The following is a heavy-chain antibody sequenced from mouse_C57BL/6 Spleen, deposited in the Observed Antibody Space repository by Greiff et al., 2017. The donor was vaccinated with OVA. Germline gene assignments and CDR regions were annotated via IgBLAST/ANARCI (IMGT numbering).Heavy chain of an antibody. J-gene: IGHJ4*01. Sequence: VQLQQSGPELVKPGASVKMSCKASGYTFTDYYMHWVKQKPGKGLEWIGEIYPGSGNTYYNEKFKGKATLTADTSSSTAYMQLSSLTSEDSAVYFCARGGNYDALDYWGQGTSVTVSS. CDR3: RGGNYDALDY. D-gene: IGHD2-1*01. CDR2: YPGSGNTY. CDR1: YTFTDYYM. V-gene: IGHV1-83*01.